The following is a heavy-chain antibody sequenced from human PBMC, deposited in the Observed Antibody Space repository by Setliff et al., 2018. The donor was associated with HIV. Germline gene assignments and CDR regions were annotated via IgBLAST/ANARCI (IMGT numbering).Heavy chain of an antibody. CDR1: GFSLSTSGVC. CDR2: IYWDDDK. CDR3: AHILQDHPQLIPDGIFYYYYMDV. J-gene: IGHJ6*03. D-gene: IGHD6-13*01. Sequence: SGPTLVNPTQTLTLTCTFSGFSLSTSGVCVGWIRQPPGKALEWLALIYWDDDKRYSPSLKSRLTITKDTSKNQVVLTMTNMDPVDTATYYCAHILQDHPQLIPDGIFYYYYMDVWGKVTTVTVSS. V-gene: IGHV2-5*02.